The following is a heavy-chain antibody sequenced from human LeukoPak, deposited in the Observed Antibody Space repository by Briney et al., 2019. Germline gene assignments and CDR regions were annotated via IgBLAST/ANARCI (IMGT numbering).Heavy chain of an antibody. D-gene: IGHD3-22*01. CDR3: ARDYYDSSGYYYLDY. J-gene: IGHJ4*02. CDR1: GFTFSSYG. V-gene: IGHV3-30*02. CDR2: IRYDGSNK. Sequence: GGSLRLSCAASGFTFSSYGMHWVRQAPGKGLEWVAFIRYDGSNKYYADSVKGRFTMSRDNSRNTLFLQMNSLRAEDTAVYYCARDYYDSSGYYYLDYWGQGTLVTVSS.